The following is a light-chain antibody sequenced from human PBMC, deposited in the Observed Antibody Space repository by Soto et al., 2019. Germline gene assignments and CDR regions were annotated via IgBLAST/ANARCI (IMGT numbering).Light chain of an antibody. CDR1: SGYSNYK. J-gene: IGLJ2*01. CDR2: VGTGGIVG. CDR3: GADHGGGGNFVVV. V-gene: IGLV9-49*01. Sequence: QLVLTQPPSASASLGASVTLTCTLSSGYSNYKVDWYQQRPGKGPRLALRVGTGGIVGSKGDGIPDRFSVLGSGLNRYLTIKNIQVEDVSDYHCGADHGGGGNFVVVFGRGTKLPVL.